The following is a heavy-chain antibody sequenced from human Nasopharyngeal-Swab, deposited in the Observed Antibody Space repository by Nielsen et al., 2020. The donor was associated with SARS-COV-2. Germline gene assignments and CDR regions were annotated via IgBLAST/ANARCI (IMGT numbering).Heavy chain of an antibody. CDR2: INQRGST. D-gene: IGHD3-10*01. J-gene: IGHJ4*02. Sequence: WIRQPPGKGMEWIGEINQRGSTNYNPSRKSRVSISADTSKNQFSLKLSSVTAADTAVYYCAREEYYYGSGSPRYYFDYWGQGTLVTVSS. V-gene: IGHV4-34*01. CDR3: AREEYYYGSGSPRYYFDY.